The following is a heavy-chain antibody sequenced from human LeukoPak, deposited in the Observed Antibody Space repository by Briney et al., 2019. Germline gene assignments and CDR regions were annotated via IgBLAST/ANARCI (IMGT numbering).Heavy chain of an antibody. D-gene: IGHD1-26*01. Sequence: ASVKVSCKASGYTFTGYYMHWVRQAPGRGLEWMGWINPNSGGTNYAQKFQGRVTMTRDTSISTAYMELSRLRSDDTAVYYCARVIGIVGATGAFDIWGQGTMVTVSS. CDR1: GYTFTGYY. V-gene: IGHV1-2*02. J-gene: IGHJ3*02. CDR3: ARVIGIVGATGAFDI. CDR2: INPNSGGT.